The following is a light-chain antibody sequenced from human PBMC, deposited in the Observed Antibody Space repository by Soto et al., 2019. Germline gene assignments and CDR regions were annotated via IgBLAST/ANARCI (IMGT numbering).Light chain of an antibody. CDR1: QSVSSSY. J-gene: IGKJ3*01. CDR3: QQYDSSPFT. Sequence: EIVLTQSPGTLSLSPGERATLSCRASQSVSSSYLAWYQQKPGQAPRLLIYGASSRATGIPDRFSGSGSGPDFPLTISRLEPEDFAVYYCQQYDSSPFTFGPGTKVDIK. V-gene: IGKV3-20*01. CDR2: GAS.